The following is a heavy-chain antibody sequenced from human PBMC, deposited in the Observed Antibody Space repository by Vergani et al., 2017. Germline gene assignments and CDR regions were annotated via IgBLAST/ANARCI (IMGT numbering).Heavy chain of an antibody. V-gene: IGHV4-34*01. J-gene: IGHJ6*02. CDR2: INHSGST. CDR3: ARDQGFMDFWDLSDYYYYYGMDV. D-gene: IGHD3-3*01. Sequence: QVQLQQWGAGLLKPSETLSLTCAVYGGSFSGYYWSWIRQPPGKGLEWIGEINHSGSTNYNPSRKSRVTISVDTSKNQFSLKLSSVTAADTAVYYCARDQGFMDFWDLSDYYYYYGMDVWGQGTTVTVSS. CDR1: GGSFSGYY.